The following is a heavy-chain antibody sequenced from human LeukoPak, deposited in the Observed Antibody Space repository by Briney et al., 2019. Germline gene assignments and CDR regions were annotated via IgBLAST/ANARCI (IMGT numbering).Heavy chain of an antibody. J-gene: IGHJ4*02. CDR2: IIPIFGTA. D-gene: IGHD6-19*01. V-gene: IGHV1-69*01. CDR3: ARAGGGYVAGYPAYYFDY. CDR1: GGTFSSYA. Sequence: SVKVSCKASGGTFSSYAISWVRQAPGQGLEWMGGIIPIFGTANYAQKFQGRVTITADESTSTAYMELSSLSSEDTAVYYCARAGGGYVAGYPAYYFDYWGQGTLVTVSS.